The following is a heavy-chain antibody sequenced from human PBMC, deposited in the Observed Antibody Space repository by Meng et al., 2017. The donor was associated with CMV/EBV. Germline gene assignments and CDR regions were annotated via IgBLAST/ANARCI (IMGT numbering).Heavy chain of an antibody. CDR1: GYTFTSYG. V-gene: IGHV1-18*01. J-gene: IGHJ6*02. CDR3: ARQCEWGGGSCYGYYYYGMDV. Sequence: ASVKVSCKASGYTFTSYGISWVRQAPGQGLEGMGWISAYNGNTNYAQKLQGRVTMTTDTSTSTAYMEVRSLRSDNTAVYYCARQCEWGGGSCYGYYYYGMDVWGQGTTVTVSS. CDR2: ISAYNGNT. D-gene: IGHD2-15*01.